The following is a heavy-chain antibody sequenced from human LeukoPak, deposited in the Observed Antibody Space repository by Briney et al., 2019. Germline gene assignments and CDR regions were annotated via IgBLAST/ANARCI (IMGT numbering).Heavy chain of an antibody. CDR3: AREVLGYYDSSGYLDY. J-gene: IGHJ4*02. Sequence: SETLSLTCTVSGGSISSSSYYWGWIRQPPGKGLEWIGSIYYSGSTYYNPSLKSRVTISVDTSKNQFSLKLSSVTAADTAAYYCAREVLGYYDSSGYLDYWGQGTLVTVSS. CDR2: IYYSGST. V-gene: IGHV4-39*07. D-gene: IGHD3-22*01. CDR1: GGSISSSSYY.